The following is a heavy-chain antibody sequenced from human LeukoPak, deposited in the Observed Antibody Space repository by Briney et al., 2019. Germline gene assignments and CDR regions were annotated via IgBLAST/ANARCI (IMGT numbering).Heavy chain of an antibody. Sequence: GGSLRLSCAASGFTFSSYSMNWVRQAPGKGLEWVANIKQDGSEQYYEDSVKGRFTISRDNAKNSLFLQMNSLRVEDTAVYYCARGSNWAFDYWGQGSLVTVSS. CDR3: ARGSNWAFDY. CDR1: GFTFSSYS. CDR2: IKQDGSEQ. J-gene: IGHJ4*02. V-gene: IGHV3-7*01. D-gene: IGHD6-13*01.